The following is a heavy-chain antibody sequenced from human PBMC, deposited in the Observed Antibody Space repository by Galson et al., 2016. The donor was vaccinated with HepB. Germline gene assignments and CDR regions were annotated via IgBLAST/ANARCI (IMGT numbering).Heavy chain of an antibody. V-gene: IGHV3-23*01. CDR3: AKYRATSFPRGMDV. Sequence: SLRLSCAASGFTYNIYAMTWVRLAPGKGLEWVAGISGRADNTHYADSAKGRFTISRDNSKNTLYLQMNSLRAEDTAVYYCAKYRATSFPRGMDVWGQGTTVTVSS. CDR1: GFTYNIYA. CDR2: ISGRADNT. D-gene: IGHD2/OR15-2a*01. J-gene: IGHJ6*02.